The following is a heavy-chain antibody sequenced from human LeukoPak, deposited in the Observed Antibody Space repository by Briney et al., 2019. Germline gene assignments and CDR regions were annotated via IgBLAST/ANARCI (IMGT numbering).Heavy chain of an antibody. D-gene: IGHD3-22*01. CDR3: ARRGNSGYSLDY. V-gene: IGHV3-53*01. CDR1: GFTVSNSY. Sequence: PGGSLRLSCAASGFTVSNSYMSWVRQAPGKGLEWVSVIYSSGSTYYADSVKGRFTISRGNSKNTLYLQMNSLRAEDTAMYYCARRGNSGYSLDYWGQGTLVTVSS. J-gene: IGHJ4*02. CDR2: IYSSGST.